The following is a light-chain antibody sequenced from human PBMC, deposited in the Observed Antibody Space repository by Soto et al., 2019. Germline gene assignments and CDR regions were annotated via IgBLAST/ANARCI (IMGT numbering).Light chain of an antibody. CDR1: QDIGND. CDR3: LQDYNYPRT. V-gene: IGKV1-6*01. CDR2: TAS. J-gene: IGKJ1*01. Sequence: IQMTQSPSSMSASVGDRVTITCRASQDIGNDLGWYQQKPGKAPRLLISTASTLESGVPARFSGSGSGTHFIPTISSLQPEDFATFFCLQDYNYPRTFGQGTQVDI.